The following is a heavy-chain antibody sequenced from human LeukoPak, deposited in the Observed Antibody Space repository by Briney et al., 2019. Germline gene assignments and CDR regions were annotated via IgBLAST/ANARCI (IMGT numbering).Heavy chain of an antibody. CDR1: GGSISSYY. CDR3: ARASYYYDRTDY. V-gene: IGHV4-59*08. CDR2: IYYSGST. D-gene: IGHD3-22*01. J-gene: IGHJ4*02. Sequence: PSETLSLTCTVSGGSISSYYWSWIRQPPGKGLEWIGYIYYSGSTNYNPSLKSRVTVSVDTSKNQFSLKLSSVTAADTAVYYCARASYYYDRTDYWGQGTLVTVSS.